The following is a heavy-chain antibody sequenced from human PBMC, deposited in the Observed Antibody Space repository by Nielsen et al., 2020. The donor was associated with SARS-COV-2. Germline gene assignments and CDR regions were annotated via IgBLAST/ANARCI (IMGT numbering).Heavy chain of an antibody. J-gene: IGHJ6*02. V-gene: IGHV5-10-1*01. D-gene: IGHD6-13*01. CDR1: GYTFSTYW. CDR3: SRMSSSWHFYGMDV. CDR2: IDPTDSFT. Sequence: GESLKISCEASGYTFSTYWISWVRQMPGKGLEWMGRIDPTDSFTQYSPSFKGYVTISADKTRSIAYLQWSSLEASDSAIYYCSRMSSSWHFYGMDVWGQGTTVSV.